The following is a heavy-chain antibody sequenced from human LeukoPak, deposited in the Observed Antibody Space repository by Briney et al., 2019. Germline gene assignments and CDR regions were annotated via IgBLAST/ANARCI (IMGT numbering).Heavy chain of an antibody. D-gene: IGHD6-13*01. Sequence: GVSLRLSCAASGFTFTSYGMHWVRQAQGKGLEWVAVIWYDGTNKYYTDSVKGRFTISRDDSKNTLYLQMNSLRAEDTAVYYCARKYSSSWYADYWGQGTLVTVSS. V-gene: IGHV3-33*01. CDR2: IWYDGTNK. CDR1: GFTFTSYG. J-gene: IGHJ4*02. CDR3: ARKYSSSWYADY.